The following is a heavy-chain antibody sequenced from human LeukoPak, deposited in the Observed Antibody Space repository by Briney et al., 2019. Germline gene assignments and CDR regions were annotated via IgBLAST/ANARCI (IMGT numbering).Heavy chain of an antibody. CDR2: IYYIGNT. CDR3: ARWNEGLDH. Sequence: PSETLSLTCTVSGGSISNYYWSWIRQPPGKGLELIGYIYYIGNTDYNPSLQSRATISVATSKNQFSLKLTSVTAADTAVYYCARWNEGLDHWGQGALVTVSS. J-gene: IGHJ4*02. D-gene: IGHD1-1*01. V-gene: IGHV4-59*01. CDR1: GGSISNYY.